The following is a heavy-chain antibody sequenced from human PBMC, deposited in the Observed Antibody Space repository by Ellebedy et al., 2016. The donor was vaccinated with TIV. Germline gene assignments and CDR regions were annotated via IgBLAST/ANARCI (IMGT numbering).Heavy chain of an antibody. Sequence: GGSLRLXXAASGFTFSSYGMHWVRQAPGKGLEWVAVIWYDGSNKYYADSVKGRFTISRDNSKNTLYLQMNSLRAEDTAVYYCARGADSKYYYYYYMDVWGKGTTVTVSS. CDR1: GFTFSSYG. D-gene: IGHD4-11*01. CDR3: ARGADSKYYYYYYMDV. V-gene: IGHV3-33*08. CDR2: IWYDGSNK. J-gene: IGHJ6*03.